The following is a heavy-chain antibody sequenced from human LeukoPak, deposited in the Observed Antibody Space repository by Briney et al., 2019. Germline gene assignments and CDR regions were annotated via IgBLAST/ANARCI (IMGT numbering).Heavy chain of an antibody. CDR1: GGTFSNYA. J-gene: IGHJ3*01. Sequence: SVKVSCKASGGTFSNYAISWVRQAPGQGLEWMGGISLIFGTANYAQKFQGRVTITADKSTSTAYMELSSLRSEDTAVYYCARDTFMVRGVIDAFDLWGQGTIVTVSS. CDR3: ARDTFMVRGVIDAFDL. CDR2: ISLIFGTA. D-gene: IGHD3-10*01. V-gene: IGHV1-69*06.